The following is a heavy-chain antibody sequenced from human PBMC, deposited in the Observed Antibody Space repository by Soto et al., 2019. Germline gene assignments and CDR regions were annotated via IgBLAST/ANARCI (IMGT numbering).Heavy chain of an antibody. CDR1: GGTFSNYA. D-gene: IGHD2-2*01. CDR2: IIPISGTA. J-gene: IGHJ6*02. CDR3: ARSQGSRSSLEIYYYYYYGMDV. Sequence: QVQLVQSGAEVKKPGSSVKVSCKASGGTFSNYAISWVRQAPGQGLEWMGGIIPISGTANYAQKFQGRVTMTAGESTSTAYMELSSLRSEDAAVYYCARSQGSRSSLEIYYYYYYGMDVWGQGTTVTVSS. V-gene: IGHV1-69*01.